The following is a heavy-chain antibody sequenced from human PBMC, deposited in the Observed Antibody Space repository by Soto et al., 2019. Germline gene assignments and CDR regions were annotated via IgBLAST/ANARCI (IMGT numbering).Heavy chain of an antibody. D-gene: IGHD6-19*01. V-gene: IGHV2-5*02. CDR3: AGGWFPFDS. CDR1: GFSFTATGVA. J-gene: IGHJ4*01. CDR2: IHWDHEK. Sequence: QITLKESGPTLVRPTPTLTLTCTFSGFSFTATGVAVAWIRQPPGTALEWVALIHWDHEKWYSPSLNNRLTITKDTSKNQVVLTFTDMGHVDTATYYCAGGWFPFDSWGQGMLVTISS.